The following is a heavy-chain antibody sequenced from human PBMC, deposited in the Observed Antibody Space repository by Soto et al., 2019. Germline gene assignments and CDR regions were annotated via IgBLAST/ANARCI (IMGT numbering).Heavy chain of an antibody. J-gene: IGHJ6*02. CDR1: GYVFTGYG. CDR3: ARGGSGYHTRGGVAGTIDV. CDR2: LSPYNGQT. V-gene: IGHV1-18*04. D-gene: IGHD3-3*01. Sequence: ASVKVSCKASGYVFTGYGIRWVRQAPGQGLEWMGWLSPYNGQTEFAQRLQGRLTLTTDTSTTTAFMELSNLRSDDTAVYYCARGGSGYHTRGGVAGTIDVLGQGTTVTVSS.